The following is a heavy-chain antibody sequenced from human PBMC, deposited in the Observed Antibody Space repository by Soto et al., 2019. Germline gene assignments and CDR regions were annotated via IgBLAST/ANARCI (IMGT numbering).Heavy chain of an antibody. CDR2: IYYSGST. D-gene: IGHD6-19*01. CDR3: ARLYSSGYGY. Sequence: PSETLSLTCTVSGGSISSYYWSWIRQPPGKGLEWIGYIYYSGSTNYNPSLKSRVTISVDTSKNQFSLKLSSVTAADTAVYYCARLYSSGYGYWGQGTLVTVSS. CDR1: GGSISSYY. V-gene: IGHV4-59*08. J-gene: IGHJ4*02.